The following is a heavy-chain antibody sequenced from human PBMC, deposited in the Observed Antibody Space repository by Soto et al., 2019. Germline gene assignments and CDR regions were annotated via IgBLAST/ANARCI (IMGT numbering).Heavy chain of an antibody. Sequence: QVQLQESGPGLVKPSQTLSLTCTVSGGSISSGGYYWSWIRQHPGKGLEWIGYIYYSGSTYYNPSLKSRVTISVDPSKNHFSLKLSSVTAADTAVYYCARGSIVVVPAAENWGQGTLVTVSS. CDR1: GGSISSGGYY. D-gene: IGHD2-2*01. V-gene: IGHV4-31*03. J-gene: IGHJ4*02. CDR2: IYYSGST. CDR3: ARGSIVVVPAAEN.